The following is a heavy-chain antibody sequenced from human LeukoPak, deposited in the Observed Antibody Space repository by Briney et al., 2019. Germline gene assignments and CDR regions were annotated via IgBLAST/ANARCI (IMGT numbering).Heavy chain of an antibody. CDR2: ISAYNGNT. CDR3: ARDTYCSSTSCRFTQVQD. CDR1: GYTFTSHV. D-gene: IGHD2-2*01. Sequence: ASVKVSCKASGYTFTSHVISWVRQAPGQRLEWMGWISAYNGNTNYAQKLQGGVTMTTDTSTRTAYMELRSLRSDDTAVYYCARDTYCSSTSCRFTQVQDWGQGTLVTASS. J-gene: IGHJ1*01. V-gene: IGHV1-18*04.